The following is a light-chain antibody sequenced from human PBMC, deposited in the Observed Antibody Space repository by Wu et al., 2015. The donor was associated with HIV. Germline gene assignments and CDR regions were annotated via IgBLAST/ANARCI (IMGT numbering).Light chain of an antibody. CDR1: QSVSNS. V-gene: IGKV3-15*01. CDR3: QHYHNWPPWT. Sequence: EVVMTQSPATRSVSPGERATLSCRTSQSVSNSLAWYQHKPGQGPRLLIYGSFTRASGTPARFSGSGSGTEFTLTISDIQSEDFAVYYCQHYHNWPPWTFGQGTKVEMK. CDR2: GSF. J-gene: IGKJ1*01.